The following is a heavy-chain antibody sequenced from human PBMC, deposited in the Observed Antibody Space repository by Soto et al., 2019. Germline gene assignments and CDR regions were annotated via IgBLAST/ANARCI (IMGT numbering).Heavy chain of an antibody. V-gene: IGHV4-31*03. CDR1: GDSISSGGYY. D-gene: IGHD6-13*01. CDR2: IYYSGST. Sequence: QVQLQESGPGLVKPSQTLSVTCTVSGDSISSGGYYWSWIRQHPRKGLEWIGYIYYSGSTYYNPSLKSRVTISVDTSKNQFSLKLSSVTAADTAVNYCARDPMGQQHFYHCGMDLWGQVTTLTVSS. CDR3: ARDPMGQQHFYHCGMDL. J-gene: IGHJ6*02.